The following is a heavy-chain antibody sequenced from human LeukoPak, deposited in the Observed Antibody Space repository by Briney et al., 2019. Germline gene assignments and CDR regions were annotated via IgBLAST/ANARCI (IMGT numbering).Heavy chain of an antibody. CDR2: IYYSGST. CDR1: GGSISSSSYY. Sequence: SETLSLTCTVSGGSISSSSYYWGWIRQPPGKGLEWIGSIYYSGSTNYNPSLKSRVTISVDTSKNQFSLKLSSVTAADTAVYYCARGVSLDYRGQGTLVTVSS. V-gene: IGHV4-39*07. J-gene: IGHJ4*02. CDR3: ARGVSLDY. D-gene: IGHD2-21*01.